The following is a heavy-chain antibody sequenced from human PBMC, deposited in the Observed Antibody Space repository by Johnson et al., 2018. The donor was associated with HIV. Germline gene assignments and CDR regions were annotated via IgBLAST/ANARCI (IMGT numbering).Heavy chain of an antibody. CDR1: GFTVSSNY. CDR3: ARVHGGATRAKGAFDI. J-gene: IGHJ3*02. V-gene: IGHV3-66*02. D-gene: IGHD1-26*01. CDR2: IYSGGST. Sequence: VQLVESGGGLVQPGGSLRLSCAASGFTVSSNYMSWVRQAPGKGLEWVSVIYSGGSTYYADSVKGRFTISRDNSKNTLYLQMNSLRAEDTAGYYCARVHGGATRAKGAFDIWGQGTMVTVSS.